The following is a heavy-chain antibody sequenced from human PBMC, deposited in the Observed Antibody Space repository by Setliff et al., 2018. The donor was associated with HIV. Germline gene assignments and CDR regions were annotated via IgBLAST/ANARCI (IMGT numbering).Heavy chain of an antibody. CDR2: ISGSGGST. V-gene: IGHV3-23*01. CDR3: AKTRTGLYSSSPLYFDH. J-gene: IGHJ4*02. D-gene: IGHD3-22*01. Sequence: GESLKISCAASHFTFTTYAMTWVRQAPGKGLEWVSTISGSGGSTYYADSVKGRFTISRDSSKNTLYMQMNSRRAEDTAVYYCAKTRTGLYSSSPLYFDHWGQGTLVTVSS. CDR1: HFTFTTYA.